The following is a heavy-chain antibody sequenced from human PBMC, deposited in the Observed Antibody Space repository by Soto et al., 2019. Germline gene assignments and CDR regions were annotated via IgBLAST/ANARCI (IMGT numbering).Heavy chain of an antibody. J-gene: IGHJ4*02. CDR3: ARLGGYYQALDS. D-gene: IGHD3-22*01. CDR2: IYYAGSF. Sequence: SETLCLTCTVANGSISPYCWSWIRQSPGKGLEWIGYIYYAGSFTYNPPLKSRVTISLNTSKNEVSLRLTSVTAADTAVYYCARLGGYYQALDSWGQGTLVTVSS. V-gene: IGHV4-59*08. CDR1: NGSISPYC.